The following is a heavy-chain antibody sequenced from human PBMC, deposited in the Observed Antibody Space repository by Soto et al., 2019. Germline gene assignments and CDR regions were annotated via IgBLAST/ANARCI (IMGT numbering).Heavy chain of an antibody. D-gene: IGHD3-3*01. CDR3: AKDLGDFWSGSLQTHFDH. CDR1: GFSFSSYS. Sequence: GGSLRLSCAASGFSFSSYSMNWVRQAPGKGLEWASSISSSSIYIYYADSVKGRLTISRDNAKNSLYLQMNSLRAEDTAVYYCAKDLGDFWSGSLQTHFDHWGQGTLVTVSS. J-gene: IGHJ4*02. V-gene: IGHV3-21*04. CDR2: ISSSSIYI.